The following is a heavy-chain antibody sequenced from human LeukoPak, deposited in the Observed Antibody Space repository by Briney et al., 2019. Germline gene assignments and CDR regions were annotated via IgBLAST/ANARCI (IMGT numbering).Heavy chain of an antibody. Sequence: SVKVSCKASGGTFSSYAISWVRQAPGQGLEWMGGIIPIFGTANYAQKFQGRVTITTDESTSTAYMELSSLRSEDTAVYYCARGPPGYCSSTSCPPVGWFDPWGQGTLVTVSP. D-gene: IGHD2-2*01. CDR2: IIPIFGTA. CDR3: ARGPPGYCSSTSCPPVGWFDP. CDR1: GGTFSSYA. V-gene: IGHV1-69*05. J-gene: IGHJ5*02.